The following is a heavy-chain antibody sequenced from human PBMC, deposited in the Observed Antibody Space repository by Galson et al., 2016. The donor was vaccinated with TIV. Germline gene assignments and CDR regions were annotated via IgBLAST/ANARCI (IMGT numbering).Heavy chain of an antibody. J-gene: IGHJ4*02. D-gene: IGHD6-13*01. V-gene: IGHV3-23*01. CDR3: AKGYRGPAAGTDYFDY. Sequence: RLSCAVSGFTFSSYTMNWVRQAPGKGLEWVSSIGGSGDRTFYAGSVKGRFTISKDFSKNTLYLQMNTLRAEDTAIYYCAKGYRGPAAGTDYFDYWGQGTLVTVSS. CDR2: IGGSGDRT. CDR1: GFTFSSYT.